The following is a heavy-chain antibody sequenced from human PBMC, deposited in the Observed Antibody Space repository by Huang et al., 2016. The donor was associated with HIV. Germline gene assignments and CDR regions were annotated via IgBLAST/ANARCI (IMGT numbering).Heavy chain of an antibody. D-gene: IGHD2-8*02. CDR3: AKGSGHFDS. CDR1: GFSFSSYG. CDR2: SAYDGNGR. J-gene: IGHJ5*01. Sequence: QVWLVESGGGVVQPGRPLRLSCVGSGFSFSSYGMPWVRQAPGKGLEGVAFSAYDGNGRSYAGSVKGRFSISRQNSKSTVSLQMNSLRVEDSGVYFCAKGSGHFDSWGQGTLVTVSP. V-gene: IGHV3-30*02.